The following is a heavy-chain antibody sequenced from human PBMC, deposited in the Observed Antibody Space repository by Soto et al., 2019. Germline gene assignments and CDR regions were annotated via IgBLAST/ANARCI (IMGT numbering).Heavy chain of an antibody. CDR2: IIPIFGTA. D-gene: IGHD1-7*01. V-gene: IGHV1-69*06. Sequence: QVQLVQSGAEVKKPGSSAKVSCKASGGTFSSYAISWVRQAPGQGLEWMGGIIPIFGTANYAQKFQGRVTITADKSTSTAYMELSSLRSEDTAVYYCARTKELELVDGPANYWGQGTLVTVSS. CDR3: ARTKELELVDGPANY. CDR1: GGTFSSYA. J-gene: IGHJ4*02.